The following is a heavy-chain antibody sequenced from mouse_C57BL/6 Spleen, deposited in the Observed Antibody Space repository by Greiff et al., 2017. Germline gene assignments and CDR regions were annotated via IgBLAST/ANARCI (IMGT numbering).Heavy chain of an antibody. CDR2: IDPSDSYT. V-gene: IGHV1-69*01. Sequence: QVQLQQPGAELVLPGASVKLSCKASGYTFTSYWMHWVKQRPGQGLEWIGEIDPSDSYTTYNQKFKGKSTLTVDKSSSTAYIQLSSLTSEDSAVYYCARGDYYGSSPYYFDYWGKGTTLTVSS. D-gene: IGHD1-1*01. CDR1: GYTFTSYW. J-gene: IGHJ2*01. CDR3: ARGDYYGSSPYYFDY.